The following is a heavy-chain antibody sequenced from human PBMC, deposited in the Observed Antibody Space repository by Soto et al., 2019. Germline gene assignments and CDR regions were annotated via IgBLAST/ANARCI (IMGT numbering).Heavy chain of an antibody. J-gene: IGHJ6*02. CDR2: ISAYNGNT. D-gene: IGHD3-3*01. Sequence: ASVKVSCKASGGTFSSYAISWVRQAPGQGLEWMGWISAYNGNTNYAQKLQGRVTMTTDTSTSTAYMELRSLRSDDTAVYYCARVFFVEYYYGMDVWGQGATVTVSS. CDR1: GGTFSSYA. V-gene: IGHV1-18*01. CDR3: ARVFFVEYYYGMDV.